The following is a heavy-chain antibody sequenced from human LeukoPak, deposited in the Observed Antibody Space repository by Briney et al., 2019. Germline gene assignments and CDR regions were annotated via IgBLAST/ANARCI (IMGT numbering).Heavy chain of an antibody. D-gene: IGHD3-10*01. V-gene: IGHV3-30*18. CDR1: GFTFNSYG. Sequence: PGGSLRLSCAASGFTFNSYGMHWVRQAPGKGLEWVAVISYDGSNKYYADSVKGRFTISRDNSKNTLYLQMNSLRAEDTAVYYCAKEGRYGSGSYKALRDGMDVWGKGTTVTVSS. J-gene: IGHJ6*04. CDR2: ISYDGSNK. CDR3: AKEGRYGSGSYKALRDGMDV.